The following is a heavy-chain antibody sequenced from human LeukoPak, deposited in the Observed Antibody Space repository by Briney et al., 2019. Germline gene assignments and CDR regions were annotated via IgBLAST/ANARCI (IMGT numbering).Heavy chain of an antibody. Sequence: GGSLRLSCAASGFIFSNYAMTWVRQAPGKGLEWVSIIGGVSESFYHADSVKGRFTVSRDNSKDTLYLQINSLRDEDTAVYYCARRWLGDPYGMDVWGQGTTVSVSS. CDR1: GFIFSNYA. CDR3: ARRWLGDPYGMDV. D-gene: IGHD3-10*01. V-gene: IGHV3-23*01. CDR2: IGGVSESF. J-gene: IGHJ6*02.